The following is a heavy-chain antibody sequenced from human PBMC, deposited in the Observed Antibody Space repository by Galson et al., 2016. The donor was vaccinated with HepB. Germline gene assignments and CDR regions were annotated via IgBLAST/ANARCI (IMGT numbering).Heavy chain of an antibody. D-gene: IGHD6-13*01. CDR2: IYFDGSNT. CDR1: GFTFSNYA. J-gene: IGHJ4*02. CDR3: ARDVWAAASPSFDS. Sequence: SLRLSCAASGFTFSNYAMDWVRQAPGKGLEWVAVIYFDGSNTYYADSVKGRFTISRDNSKNTLYLQMNRLTAEDTAVYYCARDVWAAASPSFDSWGQGTLVTVSS. V-gene: IGHV3-33*01.